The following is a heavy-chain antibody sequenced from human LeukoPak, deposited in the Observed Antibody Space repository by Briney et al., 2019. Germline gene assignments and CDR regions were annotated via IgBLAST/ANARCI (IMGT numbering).Heavy chain of an antibody. D-gene: IGHD3-3*01. Sequence: ASVKVSCKASGYTFTGYYMHWVRQAPGQGLEWMGWINPNSGGINYAQKFQGRVTMTRDTSISTAYMELSRLRSDDTAVYYCARPLSYDFWSGIYAFDIWGQGTMVTVSS. CDR1: GYTFTGYY. CDR3: ARPLSYDFWSGIYAFDI. CDR2: INPNSGGI. J-gene: IGHJ3*02. V-gene: IGHV1-2*02.